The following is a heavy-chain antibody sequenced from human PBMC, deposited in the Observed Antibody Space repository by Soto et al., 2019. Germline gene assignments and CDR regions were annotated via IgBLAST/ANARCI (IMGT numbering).Heavy chain of an antibody. V-gene: IGHV4-59*01. J-gene: IGHJ2*01. CDR3: ATADYLRHIDL. CDR2: FYYTGST. D-gene: IGHD4-17*01. Sequence: SATLSLTCTVSGGFLSGYYWNWIRQAPGKGLEWIGYFYYTGSTKYNPSLSGRVTISVDTSKSQFFLNLTSITAADTAVYYCATADYLRHIDLWGRGTLVTVSS. CDR1: GGFLSGYY.